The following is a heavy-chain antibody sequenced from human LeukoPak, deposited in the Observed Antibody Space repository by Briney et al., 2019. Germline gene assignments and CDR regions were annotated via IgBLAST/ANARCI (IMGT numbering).Heavy chain of an antibody. D-gene: IGHD2-2*01. Sequence: GASGKVSCKAAGYTFTCYYMHWVRQGPGQGNGWMGWINTNSGGTNYAQKFQGRVTMTRDTSISTAYMELSRLRSDDTAVYYCAATYQLPPRFDYWGQGTLVTVSS. CDR2: INTNSGGT. CDR3: AATYQLPPRFDY. V-gene: IGHV1-2*02. J-gene: IGHJ4*02. CDR1: GYTFTCYY.